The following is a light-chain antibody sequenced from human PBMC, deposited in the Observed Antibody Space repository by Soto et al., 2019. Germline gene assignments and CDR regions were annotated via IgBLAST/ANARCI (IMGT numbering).Light chain of an antibody. J-gene: IGKJ4*01. CDR1: QDISNY. CDR2: DTS. V-gene: IGKV1-33*01. CDR3: QQYDNLPRT. Sequence: DIQMTQSPSSLSASVGDRVTITCQASQDISNYLNWYQQKPGKAPKLLMYDTSNLETGVPSRFSGSGSGTDFTVTISRLQPEDIAIYYCQQYDNLPRTFGGGTKVEIK.